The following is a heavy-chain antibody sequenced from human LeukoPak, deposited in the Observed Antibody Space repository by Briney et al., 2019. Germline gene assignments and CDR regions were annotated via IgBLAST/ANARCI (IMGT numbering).Heavy chain of an antibody. CDR1: GFTFSSYV. CDR3: AKAHLTYGGKKMDY. CDR2: ISGSGST. J-gene: IGHJ4*02. D-gene: IGHD4-23*01. V-gene: IGHV3-23*01. Sequence: GGSLRLSCAASGFTFSSYVMSWVRQAPGKGLEWVSAISGSGSTYYADSVKGRFTISRDNSKNTLYLQMNSLRAEDTAVYYCAKAHLTYGGKKMDYWGQGTLVTVSS.